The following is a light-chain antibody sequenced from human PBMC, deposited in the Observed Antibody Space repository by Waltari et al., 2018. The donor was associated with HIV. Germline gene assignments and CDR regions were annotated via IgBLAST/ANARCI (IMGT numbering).Light chain of an antibody. V-gene: IGLV3-25*03. Sequence: SYGLTQPLSVSVSPGQTATITCSGDALPKQYAYWYQQKPGQAPVMVIYKDSERPSGIPERFSGSSSATTVTLTISGVQAEDEADYYCQSSDISGNYWVFGGGTKLTVL. J-gene: IGLJ3*02. CDR3: QSSDISGNYWV. CDR1: ALPKQY. CDR2: KDS.